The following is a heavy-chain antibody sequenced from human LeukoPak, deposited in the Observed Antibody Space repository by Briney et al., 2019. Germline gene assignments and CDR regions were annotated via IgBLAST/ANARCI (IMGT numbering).Heavy chain of an antibody. Sequence: PSQTLSLTCTVSGGSISSGTYYWSWIRQPAGKGLEWLGRFYTTGSTSYNPSLKSRVTISVDTSENQFSLKLSSVTAADTAVYYCARVDSSNWYEYRGYFDYWGQGTLVTVSS. CDR1: GGSISSGTYY. J-gene: IGHJ4*02. D-gene: IGHD6-13*01. CDR2: FYTTGST. V-gene: IGHV4-61*02. CDR3: ARVDSSNWYEYRGYFDY.